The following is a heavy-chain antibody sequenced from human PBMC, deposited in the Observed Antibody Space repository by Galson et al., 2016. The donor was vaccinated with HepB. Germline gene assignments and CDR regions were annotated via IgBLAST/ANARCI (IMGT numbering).Heavy chain of an antibody. CDR1: GFTFSSSW. V-gene: IGHV3-74*01. CDR3: SRDTHTYARSSGMDV. CDR2: INSAESSK. D-gene: IGHD6-6*01. J-gene: IGHJ6*02. Sequence: SLRLSCAASGFTFSSSWMHWVRQAPGKGLVWVSRINSAESSKTYAGSVKGRFTISRDNARKSLYLQMNSLRVEDTAIYFCSRDTHTYARSSGMDVWGQGTSVTVSS.